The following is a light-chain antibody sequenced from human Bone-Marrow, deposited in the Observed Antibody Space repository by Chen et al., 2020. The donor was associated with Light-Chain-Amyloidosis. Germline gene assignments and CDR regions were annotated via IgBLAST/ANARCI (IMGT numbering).Light chain of an antibody. V-gene: IGKV1-39*01. Sequence: DIQMTQSPSSLSASVGDRVTITCRASQSISSYLNWYQQKPGKAPKLLICDASSLQSGVPSRFSGSGSGTDFTLTISSLQPEDFATYYCQQSYSTLGITFGQGTRLEIK. J-gene: IGKJ5*01. CDR3: QQSYSTLGIT. CDR2: DAS. CDR1: QSISSY.